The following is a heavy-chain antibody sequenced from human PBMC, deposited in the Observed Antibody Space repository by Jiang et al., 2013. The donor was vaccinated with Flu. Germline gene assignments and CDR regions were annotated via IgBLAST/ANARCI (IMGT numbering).Heavy chain of an antibody. CDR2: IYYSGST. CDR3: AREQSSSRRKGMDV. Sequence: GLVKPSETLSLTCTVSGGSVSSGSYYWSWIRQPPGKGLEWIGYIYYSGSTNYNPSLKSRVTISVDTSKNQFSLKLSSVTAADTAVYYCAREQSSSRRKGMDVWGQGTTVTVSS. D-gene: IGHD6-13*01. J-gene: IGHJ6*02. CDR1: GGSVSSGSYY. V-gene: IGHV4-61*01.